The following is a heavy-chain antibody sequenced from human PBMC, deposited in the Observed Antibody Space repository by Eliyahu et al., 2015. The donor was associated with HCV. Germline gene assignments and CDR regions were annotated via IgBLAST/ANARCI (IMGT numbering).Heavy chain of an antibody. J-gene: IGHJ4*02. Sequence: QVQLVQSGAEVKKPGASVKVSCXASGYTFTVYNMHWVRQAPGEGLEWMGRIVPSSDASNYAQKFQGRVTMTWDTSISTAYMELSRLTSDDTAVYYCARGHNYGYEHWGQGTLVTVSS. CDR1: GYTFTVYN. CDR2: IVPSSDAS. D-gene: IGHD4-17*01. V-gene: IGHV1-2*06. CDR3: ARGHNYGYEH.